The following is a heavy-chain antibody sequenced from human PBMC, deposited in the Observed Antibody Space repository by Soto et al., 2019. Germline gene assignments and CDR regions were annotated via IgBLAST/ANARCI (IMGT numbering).Heavy chain of an antibody. CDR2: ISYDGSNK. Sequence: QVQLVESGGGVVQPGRSLRLSCAASGFTFSSYAMHWVRQAPGKGLEWVAVISYDGSNKYYADSVKGRFTISRDNSKNTLYLQMNSLRAEDTAVYYCARDPYKVGAVHWGQGTLVTVSS. J-gene: IGHJ4*02. D-gene: IGHD1-26*01. V-gene: IGHV3-30-3*01. CDR3: ARDPYKVGAVH. CDR1: GFTFSSYA.